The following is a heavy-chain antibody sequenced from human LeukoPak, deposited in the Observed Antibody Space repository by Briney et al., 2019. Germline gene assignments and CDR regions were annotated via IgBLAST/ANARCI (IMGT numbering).Heavy chain of an antibody. CDR3: ASVTVTTWAPDGHMDV. D-gene: IGHD4-11*01. Sequence: SVKVSCKASGGTFSNYAISWVRQAPGQGLEWMGRIFHMFGTKNYAQNFQGRVTITADESTSTAYMEVSSLRIEDTAVYYCASVTVTTWAPDGHMDVWGKGTTVTVSS. CDR1: GGTFSNYA. J-gene: IGHJ6*03. V-gene: IGHV1-69*15. CDR2: IFHMFGTK.